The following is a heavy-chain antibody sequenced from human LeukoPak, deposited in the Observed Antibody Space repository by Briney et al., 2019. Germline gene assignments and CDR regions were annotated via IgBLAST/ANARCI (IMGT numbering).Heavy chain of an antibody. CDR3: ARDRGSSSGFDY. J-gene: IGHJ4*02. CDR2: IIPIFGTA. Sequence: SVKVSCKASGGTFSSYAISWVRQAPGQGLEWMGGIIPIFGTANYAQKFQGRVTITTDESTSTACMELSSLRSEDTAVYYCARDRGSSSGFDYWGQGTLVTVSS. V-gene: IGHV1-69*05. D-gene: IGHD6-6*01. CDR1: GGTFSSYA.